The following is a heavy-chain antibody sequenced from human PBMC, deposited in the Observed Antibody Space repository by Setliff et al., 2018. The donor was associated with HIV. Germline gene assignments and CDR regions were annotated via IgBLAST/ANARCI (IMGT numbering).Heavy chain of an antibody. CDR3: ARCPSPFVQEGYFDD. D-gene: IGHD3-3*01. CDR2: VIPVFGTG. Sequence: SVKVSCKVSGGTFSDYAVTWVRQAPGQGLEWMGGVIPVFGTGNYAQKFQGRVTITTDESTRTAYMELRSLRSEDTAVYYCARCPSPFVQEGYFDDWGQGTLVTVS. V-gene: IGHV1-69*05. J-gene: IGHJ4*01. CDR1: GGTFSDYA.